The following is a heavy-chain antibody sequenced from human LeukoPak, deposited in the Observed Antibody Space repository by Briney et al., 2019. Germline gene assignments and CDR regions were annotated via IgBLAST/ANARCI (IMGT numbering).Heavy chain of an antibody. D-gene: IGHD3-3*01. CDR2: IRYDGSNK. CDR1: GFTFSSYG. Sequence: GGSLRLSCAASGFTFSSYGMHWVRQAPGKGLEWVAFIRYDGSNKYYADSVKGRFTISRDNSKNTLYLQMNSLRPEDTSVYYCAKVATIFGVAPDAFDVWGQGTLVTVSS. J-gene: IGHJ3*01. V-gene: IGHV3-30*02. CDR3: AKVATIFGVAPDAFDV.